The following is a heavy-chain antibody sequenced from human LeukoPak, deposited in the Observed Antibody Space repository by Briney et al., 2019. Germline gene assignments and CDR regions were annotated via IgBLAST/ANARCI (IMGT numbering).Heavy chain of an antibody. CDR1: GYTFTGYY. J-gene: IGHJ4*02. CDR3: VRGEYSSSWDHYYFDY. D-gene: IGHD6-13*01. CDR2: INPNSGGT. V-gene: IGHV1-2*06. Sequence: ASVKVSCKASGYTFTGYYMHWVRQAPGQGLEWMGRINPNSGGTNYAQTFQGRVTMTRDTSITTAYLEVSSLRSDDTAVYYCVRGEYSSSWDHYYFDYWGQGTLVTVSS.